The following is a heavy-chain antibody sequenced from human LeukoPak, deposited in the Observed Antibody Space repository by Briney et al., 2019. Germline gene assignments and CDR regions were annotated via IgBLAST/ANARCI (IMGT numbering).Heavy chain of an antibody. CDR3: AKDIEVRGVSYFDY. CDR1: GFTFSSYG. D-gene: IGHD3-10*01. V-gene: IGHV3-30*02. CDR2: IRYDGSNK. Sequence: PGGSLRLSCAASGFTFSSYGMHWVRQAPGKGLEWVAFIRYDGSNKYYADSVKGRFTISRDSSKNTLYLQMNSLRAEDTAVYYCAKDIEVRGVSYFDYWGQGTLVTVSS. J-gene: IGHJ4*02.